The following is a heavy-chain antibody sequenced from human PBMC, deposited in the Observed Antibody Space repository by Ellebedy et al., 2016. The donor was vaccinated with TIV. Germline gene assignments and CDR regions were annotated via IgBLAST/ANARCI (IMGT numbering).Heavy chain of an antibody. CDR3: VKWGGKRGQRHYYGMDV. V-gene: IGHV3-30*18. CDR2: LSYDGSDK. J-gene: IGHJ6*02. Sequence: PGGSLRLTCAASGFTFGNYGLPPVPPATCMRLQWVAGLSYDGSDKNYADFVKGRFTISRDNSDSTLYLQMNSLRAEDTAVFYCVKWGGKRGQRHYYGMDVWGHGTTVTVSS. CDR1: GFTFGNYG. D-gene: IGHD3-16*01.